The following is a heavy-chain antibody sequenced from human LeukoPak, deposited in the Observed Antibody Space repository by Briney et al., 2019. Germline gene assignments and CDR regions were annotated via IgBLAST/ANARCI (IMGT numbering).Heavy chain of an antibody. J-gene: IGHJ4*02. Sequence: SETLSLTCTVSGGSISSSSYYWGWIRQTPGMGLEWIGTMYYSGSTNYNPSLKSRVTLSIDTPKNQFSLRLSSVTAADTAVYYCASKSTAWTIDYWGQGTLVTVSS. CDR1: GGSISSSSYY. D-gene: IGHD3/OR15-3a*01. CDR3: ASKSTAWTIDY. V-gene: IGHV4-39*01. CDR2: MYYSGST.